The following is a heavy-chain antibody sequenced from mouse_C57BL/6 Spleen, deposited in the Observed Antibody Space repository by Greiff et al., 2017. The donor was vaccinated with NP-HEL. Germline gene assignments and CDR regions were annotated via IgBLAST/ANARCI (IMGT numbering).Heavy chain of an antibody. J-gene: IGHJ3*01. D-gene: IGHD2-3*01. CDR2: IWSGGST. V-gene: IGHV2-4*01. Sequence: VQLQESGPGLVQPSQSLSITCTVSGFSLTSYGVHWVRQPPGKGLEWLGVIWSGGSTDYNAAFISRLSISKDNSKSQVFFKMNSLQADDTAIYYCATHDGYYVRLFAYWGQGTLVTVSA. CDR1: GFSLTSYG. CDR3: ATHDGYYVRLFAY.